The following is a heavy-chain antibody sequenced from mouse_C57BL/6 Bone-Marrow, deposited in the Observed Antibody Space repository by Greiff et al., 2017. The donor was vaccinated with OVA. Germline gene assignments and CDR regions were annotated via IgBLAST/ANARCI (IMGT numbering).Heavy chain of an antibody. J-gene: IGHJ1*03. D-gene: IGHD1-1*01. CDR2: IDPSDSYT. CDR1: GYTFTSYW. Sequence: VQLQQPGAELVRPGTSVKLSCKASGYTFTSYWMHWVKQRPGQGLEWIGVIDPSDSYTNYNQKFKGKATLTVDTSSSTAYMQLSSLTSEDSAVYYCARSPYYYGSSYWYFDVWGTGTTVTVSS. V-gene: IGHV1-59*01. CDR3: ARSPYYYGSSYWYFDV.